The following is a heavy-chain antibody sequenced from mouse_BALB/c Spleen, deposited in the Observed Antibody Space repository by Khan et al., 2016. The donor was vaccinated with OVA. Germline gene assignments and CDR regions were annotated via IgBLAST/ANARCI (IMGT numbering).Heavy chain of an antibody. D-gene: IGHD2-14*01. V-gene: IGHV3-2*02. J-gene: IGHJ4*01. Sequence: VQLKQSGPGLVKPSQSLSLTCTVTGYSITSNYAWNWIRQLPGNKLEWMGYISYSGSTSYNPSLKSRISITRDTSKNQFFLELNSVTTEDAATYYCARGKYDGYAMDYWGQGTTVTVSS. CDR2: ISYSGST. CDR3: ARGKYDGYAMDY. CDR1: GYSITSNYA.